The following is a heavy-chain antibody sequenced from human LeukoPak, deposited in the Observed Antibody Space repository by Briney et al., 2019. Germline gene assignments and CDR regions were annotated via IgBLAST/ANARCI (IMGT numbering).Heavy chain of an antibody. V-gene: IGHV3-11*06. CDR2: ISSSSSYT. CDR3: ASSSQMVRGVANFDY. CDR1: GFTFSDYY. D-gene: IGHD3-10*01. Sequence: GGSLRLSCAASGFTFSDYYMSWIRQAPGKGLEWDSYISSSSSYTNYADSVKGRFTISRDNAKNSLYLQMNSLRAEDTAVYYCASSSQMVRGVANFDYWGQGTLVTVSS. J-gene: IGHJ4*02.